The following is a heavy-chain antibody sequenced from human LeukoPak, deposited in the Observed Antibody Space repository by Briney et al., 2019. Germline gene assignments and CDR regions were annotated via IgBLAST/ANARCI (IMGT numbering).Heavy chain of an antibody. D-gene: IGHD4-17*01. CDR3: ARDHDYGDYDAFDI. J-gene: IGHJ3*02. V-gene: IGHV3-23*01. Sequence: GGSLRLSCAASGFSFSSYAMSWVRQAPGKGLEWVSLVDSGGDTYYADSVKGRFTISRDNSKNTLHLQMNSLRAEDTAVYYCARDHDYGDYDAFDIWGQGTMVTVSS. CDR2: VDSGGDT. CDR1: GFSFSSYA.